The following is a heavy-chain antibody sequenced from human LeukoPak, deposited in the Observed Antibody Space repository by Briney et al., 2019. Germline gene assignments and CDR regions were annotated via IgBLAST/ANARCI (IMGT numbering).Heavy chain of an antibody. V-gene: IGHV4-34*01. D-gene: IGHD3-3*01. Sequence: PSETLSLTCAVSGGSLSGYYWTWIREPPGKGLEWVGEINRSGGTNYNPSLKSRVTISVDTSKNQCSLKLSSVTAADTAVYYCASATYYDFWSGAKGYYYYYYMDVWGKGTTVTVSS. CDR2: INRSGGT. CDR3: ASATYYDFWSGAKGYYYYYYMDV. CDR1: GGSLSGYY. J-gene: IGHJ6*03.